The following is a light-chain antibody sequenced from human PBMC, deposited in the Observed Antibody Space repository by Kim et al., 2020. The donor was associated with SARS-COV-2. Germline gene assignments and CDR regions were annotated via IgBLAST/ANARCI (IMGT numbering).Light chain of an antibody. CDR2: QDS. CDR1: ALPKQY. V-gene: IGLV3-25*03. CDR3: QSSDSSGTYVL. J-gene: IGLJ1*01. Sequence: SYELTQPPSVSVSPGQTARITCSGDALPKQYAYWYQQTSGQSPVLVLFQDSERPSGIPDRFSGSNSGTTATLTVSGVQAEDEADYYCQSSDSSGTYVLFG.